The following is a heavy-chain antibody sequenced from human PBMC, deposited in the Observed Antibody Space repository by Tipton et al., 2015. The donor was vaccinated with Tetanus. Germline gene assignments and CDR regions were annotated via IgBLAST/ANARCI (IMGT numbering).Heavy chain of an antibody. J-gene: IGHJ4*02. V-gene: IGHV4-61*01. CDR3: ARDRYDCCGYYEAAFDY. Sequence: TLSLTCTVSGGSVRSGSYSWNWIRQPPGKGLEWLAYVSYSGRTNSNYSLKSRITVSQDTSKNQFSLRLTSVTAADTAVYYCARDRYDCCGYYEAAFDYWGQGSLVTVSS. CDR2: VSYSGRT. D-gene: IGHD3-22*01. CDR1: GGSVRSGSYS.